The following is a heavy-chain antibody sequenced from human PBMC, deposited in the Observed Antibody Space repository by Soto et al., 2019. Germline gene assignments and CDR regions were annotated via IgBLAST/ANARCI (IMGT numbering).Heavy chain of an antibody. D-gene: IGHD3-3*01. CDR1: GFTFSSYA. Sequence: EVQLLESGGGLVQPGGSLRLSCAASGFTFSSYAMSWVRQAPGKGLEWVSAISGSGGSTYYADSVKGRFTISRDNSKNTLYMQMNSLRAEDTAVYYCAKGRRITIFGVVGGYYGMDVWGQGTTVTVSS. CDR3: AKGRRITIFGVVGGYYGMDV. CDR2: ISGSGGST. J-gene: IGHJ6*02. V-gene: IGHV3-23*01.